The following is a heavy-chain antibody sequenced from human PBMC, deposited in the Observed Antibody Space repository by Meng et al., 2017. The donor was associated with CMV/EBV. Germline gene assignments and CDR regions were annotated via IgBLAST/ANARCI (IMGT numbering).Heavy chain of an antibody. J-gene: IGHJ5*02. D-gene: IGHD3-22*01. CDR1: SGSDY. CDR2: IYYSGST. CDR3: ARAKGYYYDSSGYSSGFDP. Sequence: SGSDYWGWIRQAPGKGLEWSGSIYYSGSTYYNPSLKSRVTISVDTSKNQFSLKLSSVTAADTAVYYCARAKGYYYDSSGYSSGFDPWGQGTLAPSPQ. V-gene: IGHV4-39*07.